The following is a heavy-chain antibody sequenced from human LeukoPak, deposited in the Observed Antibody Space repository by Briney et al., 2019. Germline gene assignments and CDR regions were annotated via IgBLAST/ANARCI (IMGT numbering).Heavy chain of an antibody. CDR3: TTVFAGDYSNSYYYMDV. J-gene: IGHJ6*03. CDR1: GFTFSNAW. V-gene: IGHV3-15*01. CDR2: IKSKTDGGTA. D-gene: IGHD4-11*01. Sequence: GGSLRLSCVASGFTFSNAWMSWVRQSPGKGLEWVGRIKSKTDGGTADYAAPVKGRFTISRDDSKNTLYLQMNSLKTEDTAVYYFTTVFAGDYSNSYYYMDVWGKGTTVTVSS.